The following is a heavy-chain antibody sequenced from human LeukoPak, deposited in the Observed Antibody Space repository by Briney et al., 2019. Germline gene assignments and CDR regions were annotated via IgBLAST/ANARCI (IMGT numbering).Heavy chain of an antibody. D-gene: IGHD6-19*01. V-gene: IGHV3-9*01. CDR3: AKDRGGWFHFDY. J-gene: IGHJ4*02. CDR2: ISWNSGSI. CDR1: GFTFDDYA. Sequence: GRSLRLSCAASGFTFDDYAMHWVRQAPGKGLEWVSGISWNSGSIGYADSVKGRFTISRDNAKNSLYPQMNSLRAEDTALYYCAKDRGGWFHFDYWGQGTLVTVSS.